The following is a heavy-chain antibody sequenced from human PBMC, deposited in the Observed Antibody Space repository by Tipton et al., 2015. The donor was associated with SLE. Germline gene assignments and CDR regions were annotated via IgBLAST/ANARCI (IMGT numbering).Heavy chain of an antibody. CDR3: AKDGIGDCRCLGPFNI. Sequence: SLRLSCAASGFMFGDYAMHWVRQAPGKGLEWVSGIRWQSENLDYADSVKGRFTISRDNAKKSLYLQMDRRSPEDTPVYYCAKDGIGDCRCLGPFNIWGPGRIVSVSS. J-gene: IGHJ3*02. D-gene: IGHD2-21*02. V-gene: IGHV3-9*01. CDR2: IRWQSENL. CDR1: GFMFGDYA.